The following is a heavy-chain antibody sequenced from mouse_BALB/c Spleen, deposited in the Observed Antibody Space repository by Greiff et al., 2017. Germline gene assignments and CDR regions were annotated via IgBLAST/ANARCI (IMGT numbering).Heavy chain of an antibody. CDR2: INPSTGYT. CDR1: GYTFTSYW. J-gene: IGHJ3*01. V-gene: IGHV1-7*01. Sequence: QVQLQHSGAELAKPGASVKMSCKASGYTFTSYWMHWVKQRPGQGLEWIGYINPSTGYTEYNQKFKDKATLTADKSSSTAYMQLSSLTSEDSAVYYCARGGEAWFAYWGQGTLVTVSA. CDR3: ARGGEAWFAY.